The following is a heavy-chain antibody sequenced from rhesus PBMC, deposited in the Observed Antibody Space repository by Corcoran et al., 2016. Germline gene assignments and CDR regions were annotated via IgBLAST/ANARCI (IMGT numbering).Heavy chain of an antibody. CDR1: GGSIGSSY. V-gene: IGHV4-173*01. J-gene: IGHJ4*01. D-gene: IGHD4-29*01. Sequence: QLQLQESGPGLVKPSETLSLTCAVSGGSIGSSYWSWIRQPPGKGLEWIGRISGSGGSTDYNPSLKSRGTISTDTSKNQFSLKLSYVTAADTAVYYGARSWGSRYYFDYWGQGVLVTVSS. CDR2: ISGSGGST. CDR3: ARSWGSRYYFDY.